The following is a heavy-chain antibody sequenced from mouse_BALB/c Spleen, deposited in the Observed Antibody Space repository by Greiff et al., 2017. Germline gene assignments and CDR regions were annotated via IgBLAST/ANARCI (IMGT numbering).Heavy chain of an antibody. Sequence: DVKLVESGGGLVQPGGSRKLSCAASGFTFSSFGMHWVRQAPEKGLEWVAYISSGSSTIYYADTVKGRFTISRDNPKNTRFLQMTSLRSEDTAMYYCAREGGLDYWGQGTTLTVSS. V-gene: IGHV5-17*02. CDR1: GFTFSSFG. J-gene: IGHJ2*01. CDR3: AREGGLDY. CDR2: ISSGSSTI.